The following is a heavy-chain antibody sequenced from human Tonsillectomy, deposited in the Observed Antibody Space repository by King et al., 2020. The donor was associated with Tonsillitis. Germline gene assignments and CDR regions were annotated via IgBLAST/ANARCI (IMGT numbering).Heavy chain of an antibody. CDR1: GFTFSSYG. J-gene: IGHJ4*02. Sequence: VQLVESGGGVVQPGKSLRLSCAASGFTFSSYGMHWVRQAPGKGLEWVAVISYDGSNKYFADSVKGRLTISRDNSKNTLYLQMNSLRAEDTAVYYCAKDRPLRVYLESLPLDYWGQGTLVTVSS. CDR3: AKDRPLRVYLESLPLDY. CDR2: ISYDGSNK. V-gene: IGHV3-30*18. D-gene: IGHD3-3*01.